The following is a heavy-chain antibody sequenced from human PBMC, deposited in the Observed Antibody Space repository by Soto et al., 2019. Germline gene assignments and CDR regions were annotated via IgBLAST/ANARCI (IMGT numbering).Heavy chain of an antibody. CDR3: ARDAPGVAPY. Sequence: QVQLQESGPGLVKPSQTLSLTCTVSGGSIIDGQTYLNWIRQHPERGLEWMGYINYRGTTNYSPALKSRILISIDTSKNQFSLRLTSVTAADPAVYYCARDAPGVAPYWGQGTLVTVSS. CDR1: GGSIIDGQTY. D-gene: IGHD2-15*01. J-gene: IGHJ4*02. CDR2: INYRGTT. V-gene: IGHV4-31*03.